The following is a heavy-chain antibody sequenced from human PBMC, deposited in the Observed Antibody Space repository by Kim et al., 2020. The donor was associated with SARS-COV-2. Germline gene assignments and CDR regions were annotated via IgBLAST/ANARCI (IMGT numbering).Heavy chain of an antibody. Sequence: GGSLRLSCAASGFTFSIYCMHWVRQAPGKGLEWVAVIWPDGNYQYYTDSVKGRFTISRDNSKNTMWLQMNSLRAEDTAVYYCVRIAYDDAWGSFRVDEAFDFWGQGTAVTVSS. D-gene: IGHD3-16*02. CDR3: VRIAYDDAWGSFRVDEAFDF. CDR2: IWPDGNYQ. J-gene: IGHJ3*01. CDR1: GFTFSIYC. V-gene: IGHV3-33*01.